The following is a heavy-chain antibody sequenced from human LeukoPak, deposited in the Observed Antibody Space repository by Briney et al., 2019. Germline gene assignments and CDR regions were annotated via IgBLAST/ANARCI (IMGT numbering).Heavy chain of an antibody. Sequence: AGGSLRLSCAASGFTFSNYSMNWVRQAPGKGLEWVSYITSSSTVYAGSVKGRFTISRDNAKNSLFLQMNSLRAEDTAVYYCARGPDGYYDSSGYYWGDYFDYWGQGTLVTVSS. V-gene: IGHV3-48*04. J-gene: IGHJ4*02. CDR1: GFTFSNYS. CDR2: ITSSSTV. CDR3: ARGPDGYYDSSGYYWGDYFDY. D-gene: IGHD3-22*01.